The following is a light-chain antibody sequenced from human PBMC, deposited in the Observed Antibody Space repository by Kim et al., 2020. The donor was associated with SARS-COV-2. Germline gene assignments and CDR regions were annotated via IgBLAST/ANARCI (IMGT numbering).Light chain of an antibody. CDR2: DAS. Sequence: EIVLTQSPATLSLSPGERATLSCRASQSVSSYLAGYQQKPGHAPRLLIYDASNRATGIPARFSGSGSGTDFTLTISSLEPEDFAVYYCQQRSNRPPGAFGQGTRLEIK. J-gene: IGKJ5*01. CDR1: QSVSSY. V-gene: IGKV3-11*01. CDR3: QQRSNRPPGA.